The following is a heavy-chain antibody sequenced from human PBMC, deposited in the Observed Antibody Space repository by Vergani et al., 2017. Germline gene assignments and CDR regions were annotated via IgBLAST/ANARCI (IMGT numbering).Heavy chain of an antibody. CDR1: GYSISSGYY. V-gene: IGHV4-38-2*02. CDR3: ARDRYYYGSGSYYSSDAFDI. D-gene: IGHD3-10*01. Sequence: QVQLQESGPGLVKPSETLSLTCAVSGYSISSGYYWGWIRQPPGKGLEWIGSIYYSGSTYYNPSLKSRVTISVDTPKNQFSLKLSSVTAADTAVYYCARDRYYYGSGSYYSSDAFDIWGQGTMVTVSS. CDR2: IYYSGST. J-gene: IGHJ3*02.